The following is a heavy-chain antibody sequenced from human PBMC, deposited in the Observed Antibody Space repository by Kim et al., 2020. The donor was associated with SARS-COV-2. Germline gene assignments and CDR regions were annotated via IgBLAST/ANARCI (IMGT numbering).Heavy chain of an antibody. CDR2: IYYSGST. CDR3: ARVLGAITLLGVVIVNWFDP. CDR1: GGSISSGGYY. V-gene: IGHV4-31*03. J-gene: IGHJ5*02. Sequence: SETLSLTCTVSGGSISSGGYYWSWIRQHPGKGLEWIGYIYYSGSTYYNPSLKSRVTISVDTSKNQFSLKLSSVTAADTAVYYCARVLGAITLLGVVIVNWFDPWGQGTLVTVSS. D-gene: IGHD3-3*01.